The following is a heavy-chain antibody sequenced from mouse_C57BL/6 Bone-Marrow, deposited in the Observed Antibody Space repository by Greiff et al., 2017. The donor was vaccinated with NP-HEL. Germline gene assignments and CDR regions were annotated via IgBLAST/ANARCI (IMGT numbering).Heavy chain of an antibody. V-gene: IGHV1-55*01. CDR1: GYTFTSYW. J-gene: IGHJ2*01. Sequence: QVQLQPPGAELVKPGASVKMSCKASGYTFTSYWITWVKQRPGQGLEWIGDIYPGSGSPNYNEKLQNKATLPVDTYSRTAYMHLSSLTSEDSAVYYCARSYTRDYWGQGTTLTVSS. CDR2: IYPGSGSP. D-gene: IGHD1-1*01. CDR3: ARSYTRDY.